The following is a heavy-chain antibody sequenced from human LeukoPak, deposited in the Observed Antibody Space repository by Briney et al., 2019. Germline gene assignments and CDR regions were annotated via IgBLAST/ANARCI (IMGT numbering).Heavy chain of an antibody. Sequence: PGGSLRLSCAASGFTFSSYAMSWVRHAPGKGLEWVSAIGPSGASTYYTDSVKGRFTISRDNSKNTLYLQMNSLRAEDTAVYYCAKKGGNSGFFDSWGQGTLVTVSS. J-gene: IGHJ4*02. V-gene: IGHV3-23*01. CDR2: IGPSGAST. CDR1: GFTFSSYA. CDR3: AKKGGNSGFFDS. D-gene: IGHD4-23*01.